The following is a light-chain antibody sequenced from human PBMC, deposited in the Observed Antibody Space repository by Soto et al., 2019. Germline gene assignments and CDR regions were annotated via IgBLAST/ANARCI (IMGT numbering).Light chain of an antibody. CDR3: QQYSNSPGT. Sequence: EIVLTQSPGTLSLSPGERATLSCRASQTISSSLAWYQQKPGQAPRLLIYGASSRATGVPDRFSGSGSGTDFTLTISRLEPEDFAVYCCQQYSNSPGTFGQGTKVEIK. J-gene: IGKJ1*01. CDR2: GAS. V-gene: IGKV3-20*01. CDR1: QTISSS.